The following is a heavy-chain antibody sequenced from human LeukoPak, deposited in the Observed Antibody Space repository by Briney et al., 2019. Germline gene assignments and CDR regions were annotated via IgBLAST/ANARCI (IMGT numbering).Heavy chain of an antibody. CDR2: IYPDDSDT. CDR3: ARRVRSGYSSSWYFDY. Sequence: GEPLKISCKASGYSFTSYWIGWVRQMPGKGLEWMGLIYPDDSDTTYSPSFQDQVTSSADKSISTAHLQWGRLKASDTAMYYCARRVRSGYSSSWYFDYWGQGTLVTVSS. J-gene: IGHJ4*02. CDR1: GYSFTSYW. D-gene: IGHD6-13*01. V-gene: IGHV5-51*01.